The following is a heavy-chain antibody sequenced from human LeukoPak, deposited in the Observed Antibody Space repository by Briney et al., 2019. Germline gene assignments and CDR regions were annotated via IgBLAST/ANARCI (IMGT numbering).Heavy chain of an antibody. CDR1: GYSFTSHW. CDR3: AGSYYDSSGNDAFDI. CDR2: IYPGDSDT. V-gene: IGHV5-51*01. J-gene: IGHJ3*02. Sequence: GESLKISCKGSGYSFTSHWIGWVRQMPGKGLEWMGIIYPGDSDTRYSPSFQGQVTVSADKSISTAYLQWSSLKASDTAMYYCAGSYYDSSGNDAFDIWGQGTMVTVSS. D-gene: IGHD3-22*01.